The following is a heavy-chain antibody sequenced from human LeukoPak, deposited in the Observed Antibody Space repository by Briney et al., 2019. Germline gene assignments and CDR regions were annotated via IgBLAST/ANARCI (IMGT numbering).Heavy chain of an antibody. J-gene: IGHJ4*02. CDR3: ARAKYGDYVDY. CDR2: IYYSGST. CDR1: GGSISSYY. Sequence: SETLSLTCTVSGGSISSYYWSWIRQPPGKGLEWIGYIYYSGSTDYNPSLKSRVTISVDTSKNQFSLKLSSVTAADTAVYYCARAKYGDYVDYWGQGTLVTVSS. D-gene: IGHD4-17*01. V-gene: IGHV4-59*01.